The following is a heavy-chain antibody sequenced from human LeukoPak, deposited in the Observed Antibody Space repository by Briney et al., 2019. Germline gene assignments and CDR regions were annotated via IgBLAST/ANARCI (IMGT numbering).Heavy chain of an antibody. J-gene: IGHJ4*02. CDR3: ARPRRYGDHLFDY. D-gene: IGHD4-17*01. CDR2: TYYRSKWSN. Sequence: SQTPSLTCAISGDSVSSNSAVWNWIRQSRSRGLEWLGRTYYRSKWSNNYAVSVKSRIIINPDTSENQFSLQLNSVTPEDTAVYYCARPRRYGDHLFDYWGQGTLVTVSS. CDR1: GDSVSSNSAV. V-gene: IGHV6-1*01.